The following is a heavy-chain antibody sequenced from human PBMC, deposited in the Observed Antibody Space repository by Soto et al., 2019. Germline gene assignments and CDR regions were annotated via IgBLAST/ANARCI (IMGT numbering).Heavy chain of an antibody. D-gene: IGHD3-10*01. CDR2: IKKTSEGGAT. J-gene: IGHJ4*02. CDR1: GFTFVNAW. V-gene: IGHV3-15*01. Sequence: DVQLVESGGGLVKPGGSLRLSCAASGFTFVNAWMSWVRQAPGKGLEWVGLIKKTSEGGATEYSARSKGRLPISRDDSQNTLYRQMNSRKTEEAAVYYCTTGQGIPHGGQGPLGTASA. CDR3: TTGQGIPH.